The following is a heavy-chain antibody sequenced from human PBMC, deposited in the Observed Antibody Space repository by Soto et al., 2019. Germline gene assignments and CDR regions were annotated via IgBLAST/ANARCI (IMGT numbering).Heavy chain of an antibody. CDR1: GGSISSSSYY. J-gene: IGHJ6*01. Sequence: QLPLQESGPGLVKPSETLSLTCTVSGGSISSSSYYWGWIRQPPGKGLEWIGSIYYSGSTYYNPSLKSRVTISVDTSKNQFSLKLSSVTAADTAVYYCARDVLRYFDWSPARSSGMDVW. CDR2: IYYSGST. D-gene: IGHD3-9*01. V-gene: IGHV4-39*02. CDR3: ARDVLRYFDWSPARSSGMDV.